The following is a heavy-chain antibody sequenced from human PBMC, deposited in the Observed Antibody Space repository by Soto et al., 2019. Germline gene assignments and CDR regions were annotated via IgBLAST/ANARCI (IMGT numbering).Heavy chain of an antibody. J-gene: IGHJ4*02. D-gene: IGHD6-13*01. CDR3: ARPADYSSGWYDY. Sequence: QVQLVESGGGLVKPGGSLTLSCAASGFTFSDYYMSWIRQAPGKGLEWVSYISSSSSYTNYADSVKGRFTISRDNAKNSLYLQMNILRAEATAVYYCARPADYSSGWYDYWGQGNLVTVSS. CDR2: ISSSSSYT. V-gene: IGHV3-11*05. CDR1: GFTFSDYY.